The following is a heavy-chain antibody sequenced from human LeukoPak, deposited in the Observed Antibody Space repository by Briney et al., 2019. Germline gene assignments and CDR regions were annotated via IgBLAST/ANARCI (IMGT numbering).Heavy chain of an antibody. V-gene: IGHV3-9*01. CDR1: TSTFSYAW. CDR3: AKDSRFDP. CDR2: ISWNSGSI. Sequence: PGGSLRLSCVSSTSTFSYAWMHWVRQAPGKGLEWVSGISWNSGSIGYADSVKGRFTISRDNAKNSLYLQMNSLRAEDTALYYCAKDSRFDPWGQGTLVTVSS. J-gene: IGHJ5*02.